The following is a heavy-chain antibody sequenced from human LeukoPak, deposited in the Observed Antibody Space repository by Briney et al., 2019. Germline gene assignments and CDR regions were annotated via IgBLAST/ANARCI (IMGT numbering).Heavy chain of an antibody. V-gene: IGHV1-8*02. CDR3: APGWRACSGGSCYWFDP. D-gene: IGHD2-15*01. J-gene: IGHJ5*02. CDR2: MNPNSGNT. Sequence: GASVKVSCKASGYTFTSYDINWVRQATGQGLEWMGWMNPNSGNTGYAQKFQGRVTMTRDTSSSTAYMELSRLRSDDTAVYYCAPGWRACSGGSCYWFDPWGQGTLVTVSS. CDR1: GYTFTSYD.